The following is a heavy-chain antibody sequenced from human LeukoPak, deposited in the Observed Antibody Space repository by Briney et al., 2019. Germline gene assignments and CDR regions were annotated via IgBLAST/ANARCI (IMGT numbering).Heavy chain of an antibody. Sequence: PSETLSLTCTVSGGSISSYYWSWIRQPPGKGLEWIGYIYYSGSTNYNPSLKSRVTISVDTSKNQFSPELSSVTAADTAVYYCASSSYYYDSSGYSLTFDYWGQGTLVTVSS. J-gene: IGHJ4*02. CDR3: ASSSYYYDSSGYSLTFDY. V-gene: IGHV4-59*08. CDR1: GGSISSYY. CDR2: IYYSGST. D-gene: IGHD3-22*01.